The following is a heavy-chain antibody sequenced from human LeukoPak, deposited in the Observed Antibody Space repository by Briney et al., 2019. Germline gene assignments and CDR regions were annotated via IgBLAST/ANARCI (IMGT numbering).Heavy chain of an antibody. CDR3: ARELAQETLYYFDY. V-gene: IGHV4-4*07. J-gene: IGHJ4*02. CDR2: IYTSGST. D-gene: IGHD3-10*01. CDR1: GGSISSYY. Sequence: SGTLSLTCTVSGGSISSYYWSWIRQPAGKGLEWIGRIYTSGSTNYNPSLKSRVTMSVDTSKNQFSLKLSSVTAADTAVYYCARELAQETLYYFDYWGQGTLVTVSS.